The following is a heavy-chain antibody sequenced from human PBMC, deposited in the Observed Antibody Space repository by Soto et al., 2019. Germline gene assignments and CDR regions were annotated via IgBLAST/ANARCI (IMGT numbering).Heavy chain of an antibody. D-gene: IGHD1-26*01. CDR1: GGSISSHY. CDR3: ATGSKSDFDY. J-gene: IGHJ4*02. Sequence: SETLSLTCTVSGGSISSHYWSWIRQPPGKGLEWIGYIYYSGGAYYNPSLISRANKSVDTSKNQFSLKLISVIAADTAVYYCATGSKSDFDYWGQGTQVTVS. CDR2: IYYSGGA. V-gene: IGHV4-59*11.